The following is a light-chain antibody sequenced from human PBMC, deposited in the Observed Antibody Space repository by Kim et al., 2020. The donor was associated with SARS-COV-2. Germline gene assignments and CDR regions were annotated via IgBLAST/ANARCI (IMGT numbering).Light chain of an antibody. Sequence: QSALTQPASVSGSPGQSITISCTGTSSDVGHYNSVSWYQQHPGKAPKFMIYDVTKRPSGVSIRFSGSKSGNTASLTISGLQAEDEADYYCNSYTSSTSDVFGTGTKVTV. V-gene: IGLV2-14*01. CDR1: SSDVGHYNS. CDR3: NSYTSSTSDV. J-gene: IGLJ1*01. CDR2: DVT.